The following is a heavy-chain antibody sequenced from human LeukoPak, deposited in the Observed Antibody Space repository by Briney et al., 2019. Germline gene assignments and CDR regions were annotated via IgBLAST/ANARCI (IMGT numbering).Heavy chain of an antibody. CDR2: VSSDGNSK. CDR1: GFTFSNYA. V-gene: IGHV3-30*18. Sequence: RGSLRLSCAASGFTFSNYAMHWVRQAPGKGLEWVAVVSSDGNSKYYADSMKGRFTISRDNSKNTLYLQINSLRADDTAVFYCAKDGGRAAAGTVDSWGQGALVTVSS. J-gene: IGHJ4*02. CDR3: AKDGGRAAAGTVDS. D-gene: IGHD6-13*01.